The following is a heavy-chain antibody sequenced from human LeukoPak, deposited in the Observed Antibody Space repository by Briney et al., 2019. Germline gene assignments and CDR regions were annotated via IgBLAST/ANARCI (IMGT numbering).Heavy chain of an antibody. CDR3: ARRGGLSSGRGFDH. V-gene: IGHV3-21*01. CDR1: GFIFSDYA. CDR2: ISSKSTYI. Sequence: PGGSLRLSCAASGFIFSDYAMTWVRQAPGKGLEWVSSISSKSTYIDSADSTKGRFTISRDNANNSVFLQMSSLRTEDTAVYYCARRGGLSSGRGFDHWGQGTLVTVSS. J-gene: IGHJ4*02. D-gene: IGHD3-16*01.